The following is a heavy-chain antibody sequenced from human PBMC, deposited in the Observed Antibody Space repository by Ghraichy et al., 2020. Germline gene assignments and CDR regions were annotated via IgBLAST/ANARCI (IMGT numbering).Heavy chain of an antibody. V-gene: IGHV1-18*01. Sequence: ASVKVSCKASGYTFTSYGISWVRQAPGQGLEWMGWISAYNGNTNYAQKLQGRVTMTTDTSTSTAYMELRSLRSDDTAVYYCARDLAGYSYGRSLDYWGQGTLVTVSS. CDR3: ARDLAGYSYGRSLDY. J-gene: IGHJ4*02. CDR2: ISAYNGNT. D-gene: IGHD5-18*01. CDR1: GYTFTSYG.